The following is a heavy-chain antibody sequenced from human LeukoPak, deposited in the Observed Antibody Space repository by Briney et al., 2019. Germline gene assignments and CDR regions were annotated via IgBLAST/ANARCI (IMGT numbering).Heavy chain of an antibody. D-gene: IGHD6-13*01. Sequence: ASVKVSCKASGYTFPSYGVSWVRQAPGQGLEWMGWISAYNGDTKYAQKLQGRVTMTTDTSTSTAYMELRSLRSDDTAVYYCARGRRIVAAGITPDYWGQGTLVTVSS. J-gene: IGHJ4*02. CDR1: GYTFPSYG. CDR2: ISAYNGDT. V-gene: IGHV1-18*01. CDR3: ARGRRIVAAGITPDY.